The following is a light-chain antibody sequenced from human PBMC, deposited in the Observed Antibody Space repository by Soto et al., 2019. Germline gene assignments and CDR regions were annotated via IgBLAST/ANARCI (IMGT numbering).Light chain of an antibody. Sequence: EIVMTQSPATLSVSPGERATLSCRASQSVGINLAWYQQKPGQAPRLLIYGASRRATGIPDRFSGSGSGTDFTLTISNVRPEDFAVYYCQQYRSWPRTFGQGTKVDIK. CDR2: GAS. CDR3: QQYRSWPRT. V-gene: IGKV3D-15*01. J-gene: IGKJ1*01. CDR1: QSVGIN.